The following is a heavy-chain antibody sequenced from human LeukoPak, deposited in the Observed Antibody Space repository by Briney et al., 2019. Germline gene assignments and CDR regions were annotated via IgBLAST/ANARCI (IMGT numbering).Heavy chain of an antibody. CDR3: ASIAVASFDY. D-gene: IGHD6-19*01. CDR1: GFTFSSYA. J-gene: IGHJ4*02. CDR2: ISYDGSNK. Sequence: PGRSLRLSCAASGFTFSSYAMHWVRQAPGKGLEWVAVISYDGSNKYYADSVKGRFTISRDNSKNTLYLQMNSLRAEDTAVYYCASIAVASFDYWGQGTLVTVSS. V-gene: IGHV3-30-3*01.